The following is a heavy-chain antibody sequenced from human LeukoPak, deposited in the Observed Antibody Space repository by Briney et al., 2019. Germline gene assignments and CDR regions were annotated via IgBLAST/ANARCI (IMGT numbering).Heavy chain of an antibody. D-gene: IGHD1-26*01. V-gene: IGHV1-46*01. CDR1: GGTFSSYD. Sequence: ASVKVSCKASGGTFSSYDISWVRQAPGQGLEWMGIINPSGGSTSYAQKFQGRVTMTRDTSTSTVYMELSSLRSEDTAVYYCARASGSWSYFDYWGQGTLVTVSS. J-gene: IGHJ4*02. CDR3: ARASGSWSYFDY. CDR2: INPSGGST.